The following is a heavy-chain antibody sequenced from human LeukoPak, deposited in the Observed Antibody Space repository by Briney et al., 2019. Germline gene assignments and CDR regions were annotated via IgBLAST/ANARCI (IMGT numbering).Heavy chain of an antibody. V-gene: IGHV1-8*01. CDR2: MNPNSGNT. D-gene: IGHD6-13*01. CDR3: ASGLGAAARRRGYYYYYYMDV. CDR1: GYTFTSYD. J-gene: IGHJ6*03. Sequence: ASVKVSCKASGYTFTSYDIKWVRQATGQGLEWMGWMNPNSGNTGYAQKFQGRVTMTRNTSISTAYMELSSLRSEDTAVYYCASGLGAAARRRGYYYYYYMDVWGKGTTVTVSS.